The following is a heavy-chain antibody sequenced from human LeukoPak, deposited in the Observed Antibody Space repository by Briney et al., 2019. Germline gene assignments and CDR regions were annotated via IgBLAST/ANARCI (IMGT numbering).Heavy chain of an antibody. D-gene: IGHD3-22*01. V-gene: IGHV1-69*13. CDR2: IIPIFGTA. CDR3: ARGTYYYDSSGYYGGERQYYFDY. Sequence: ASVKVSCKASGGTFSSYAISWVRQAPGQGLEWMGGIIPIFGTANYAQKFQGRVTITADESTSTAYMELSSLRSEDTAVYYCARGTYYYDSSGYYGGERQYYFDYWGQGTLVTVSS. CDR1: GGTFSSYA. J-gene: IGHJ4*02.